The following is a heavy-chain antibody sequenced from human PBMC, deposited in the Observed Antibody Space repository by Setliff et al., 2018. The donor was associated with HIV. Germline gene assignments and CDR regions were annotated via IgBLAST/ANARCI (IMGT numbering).Heavy chain of an antibody. Sequence: SLRLSCAASGFTLSGIAMHWVRQAPGKGLEWVSTISYDGNDKFYTDSVKGRFTISRDTSKNTLYLQMDSLRPDDTAVYYCARAGVVEGYYYYYYMDVWGKGTTVTVSS. V-gene: IGHV3-30*04. J-gene: IGHJ6*03. CDR1: GFTLSGIA. D-gene: IGHD2-15*01. CDR3: ARAGVVEGYYYYYYMDV. CDR2: ISYDGNDK.